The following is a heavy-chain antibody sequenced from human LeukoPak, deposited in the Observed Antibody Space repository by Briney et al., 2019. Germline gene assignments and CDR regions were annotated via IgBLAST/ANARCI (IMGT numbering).Heavy chain of an antibody. D-gene: IGHD1-14*01. CDR3: ASACNRYIFDY. CDR1: GVTFSGYY. J-gene: IGHJ4*02. Sequence: AETLTLTCAVYGVTFSGYYWSWIRQPPGKGLECIGETNHSGSTNYNPSLKSRVTISVDTSKNQFSLKLSSVTAADTAVYYCASACNRYIFDYWGQGTLVTVSS. V-gene: IGHV4-34*01. CDR2: TNHSGST.